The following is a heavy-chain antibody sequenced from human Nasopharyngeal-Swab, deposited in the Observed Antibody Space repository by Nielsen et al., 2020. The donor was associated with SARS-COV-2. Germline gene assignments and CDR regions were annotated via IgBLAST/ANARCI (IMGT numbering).Heavy chain of an antibody. J-gene: IGHJ6*02. CDR2: IYSGGST. V-gene: IGHV3-66*01. Sequence: GESLKISCAASGFTVSSNYMSWVRQAPGKGLEWVSVIYSGGSTYYADSVKGRFTISRDNSKNTLYLQMNSLRAEDTAVYYCATSLLGYCSGGSCYAYYGMDVWSQGTTVTVPS. CDR3: ATSLLGYCSGGSCYAYYGMDV. CDR1: GFTVSSNY. D-gene: IGHD2-15*01.